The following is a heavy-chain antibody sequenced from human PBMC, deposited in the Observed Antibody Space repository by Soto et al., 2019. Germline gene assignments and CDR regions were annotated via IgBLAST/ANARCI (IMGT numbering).Heavy chain of an antibody. CDR3: ARHMAVAGTKFDP. Sequence: SETLSLTCTVSGGSISSYYWSWIRQPPGKGLDWIGYIHYSGITNYNLSLKSRVTISVDTSKNQFSLKLSSVTAADTAVYYCARHMAVAGTKFDPWGQGTLVTVSS. CDR2: IHYSGIT. V-gene: IGHV4-59*08. CDR1: GGSISSYY. J-gene: IGHJ5*02. D-gene: IGHD6-19*01.